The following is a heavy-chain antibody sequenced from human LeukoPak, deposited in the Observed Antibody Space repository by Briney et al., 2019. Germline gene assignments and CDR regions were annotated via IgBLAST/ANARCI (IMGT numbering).Heavy chain of an antibody. J-gene: IGHJ6*03. CDR3: ARGKGYCTSTSCGYCSGGSCYAIYYYYYMDV. CDR1: GGSISSYY. V-gene: IGHV4-4*07. Sequence: PSETLSLTCTVSGGSISSYYWIWIRQPAGKGLEWVGRIYTSGSTNYNPSLKSRVTMSVDTSKNHFSLKLNSVTAADTAVYYCARGKGYCTSTSCGYCSGGSCYAIYYYYYMDVWGKGTTVTVSS. D-gene: IGHD2-2*01. CDR2: IYTSGST.